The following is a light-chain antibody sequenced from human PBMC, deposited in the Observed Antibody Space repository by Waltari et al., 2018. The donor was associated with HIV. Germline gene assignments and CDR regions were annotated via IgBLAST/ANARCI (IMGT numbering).Light chain of an antibody. V-gene: IGLV2-14*01. Sequence: QSALTQPASVSGSPGQSLTIYCTGTSSDVGGYNYVSWYQQHPGKAPKLMIYEVSNRPSGVSNRFAGSKSGNPASLAISGLQAEDEADYYCSSYTSSSVVFGGGTKLTVL. CDR1: SSDVGGYNY. CDR3: SSYTSSSVV. CDR2: EVS. J-gene: IGLJ2*01.